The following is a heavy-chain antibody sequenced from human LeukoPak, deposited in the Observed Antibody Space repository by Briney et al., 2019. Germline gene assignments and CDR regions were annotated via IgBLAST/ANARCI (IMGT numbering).Heavy chain of an antibody. Sequence: SETLSLTCTVSGGSISSYYWSWIRQPPGKGLEWIGYIYYSGSTNYNPSLKSRVTISVDTSKNQFSLKLSSVTAADTAVYYCARGGAYYYGSGSYGYYMDVWGKGTTVTISS. J-gene: IGHJ6*03. D-gene: IGHD3-10*01. CDR1: GGSISSYY. CDR3: ARGGAYYYGSGSYGYYMDV. V-gene: IGHV4-59*01. CDR2: IYYSGST.